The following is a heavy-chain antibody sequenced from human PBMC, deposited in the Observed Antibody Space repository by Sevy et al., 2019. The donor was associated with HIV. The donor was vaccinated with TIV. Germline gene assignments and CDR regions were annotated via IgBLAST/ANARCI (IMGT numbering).Heavy chain of an antibody. CDR3: AREDVILWFGELNYYYGTDV. J-gene: IGHJ6*02. Sequence: GGSLRLSCAASGFTFSSYWMSWVRQAPGKGLEWVANIKQDGSEKYYVDSVKGRFTISRDNAKNSLYLQMNSLRAEDTAVYYCAREDVILWFGELNYYYGTDVWGQGTTVTVSS. D-gene: IGHD3-10*01. CDR1: GFTFSSYW. V-gene: IGHV3-7*01. CDR2: IKQDGSEK.